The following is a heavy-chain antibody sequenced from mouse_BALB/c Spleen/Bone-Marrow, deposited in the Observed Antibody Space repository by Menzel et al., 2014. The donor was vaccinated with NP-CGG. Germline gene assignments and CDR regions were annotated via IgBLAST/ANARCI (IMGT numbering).Heavy chain of an antibody. CDR2: ISCYNGST. J-gene: IGHJ2*01. Sequence: LVKTGASVKISCKASGYSFTGYNMHWVKQSHGHSLEWIGYISCYNGSTSSPPKFKGKATFTVDTSSSTAYMQYSSIASKDSPIYYCARDYGKLYYFDYWGQGTTLTVSS. CDR1: GYSFTGYN. V-gene: IGHV1S34*01. CDR3: ARDYGKLYYFDY. D-gene: IGHD2-1*01.